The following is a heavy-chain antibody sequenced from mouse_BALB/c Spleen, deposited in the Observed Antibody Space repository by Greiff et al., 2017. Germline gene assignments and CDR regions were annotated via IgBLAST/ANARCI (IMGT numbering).Heavy chain of an antibody. D-gene: IGHD1-2*01. V-gene: IGHV2-9*02. J-gene: IGHJ1*01. CDR1: GFSLTSYG. CDR2: IWAGGST. Sequence: VQGVESGPGLVAPSQSLSITCTVSGFSLTSYGVHWVRQPPGKGLEWLGVIWAGGSTNYNSALMSRLSISKDNSKSQVFLKMNSLQTDDTAMYYCARSGLLRPYFDVWGAGTTVTVSS. CDR3: ARSGLLRPYFDV.